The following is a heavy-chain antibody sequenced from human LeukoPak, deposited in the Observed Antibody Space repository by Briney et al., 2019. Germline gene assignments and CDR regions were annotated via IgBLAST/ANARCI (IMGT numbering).Heavy chain of an antibody. CDR3: ARVLSLVVSLGDY. V-gene: IGHV3-23*01. J-gene: IGHJ4*02. D-gene: IGHD2-15*01. CDR2: IGGSGGNT. Sequence: PGGSLRLSCAASGFIFSSYSMSWIRQAPGKGLEWVSAIGGSGGNTYYADSVKGRFTISRDNSKNTLYLQMNSLRAEDTAVYYCARVLSLVVSLGDYWGQGTLVAVSS. CDR1: GFIFSSYS.